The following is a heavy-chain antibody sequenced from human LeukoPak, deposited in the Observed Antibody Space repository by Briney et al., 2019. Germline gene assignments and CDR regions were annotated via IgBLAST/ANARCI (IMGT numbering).Heavy chain of an antibody. D-gene: IGHD3-9*01. CDR3: ARGDILTGYSY. V-gene: IGHV4-34*01. CDR1: GGSFRGYY. J-gene: IGHJ4*02. Sequence: SETLSLTCAVYGGSFRGYYWSWIRQPPGKGLEWIGEINHRGSTKYNQSLKSRVTVSVVTSKNQFSLNLRSATAADTAVYYCARGDILTGYSYWGQGTLVTVSS. CDR2: INHRGST.